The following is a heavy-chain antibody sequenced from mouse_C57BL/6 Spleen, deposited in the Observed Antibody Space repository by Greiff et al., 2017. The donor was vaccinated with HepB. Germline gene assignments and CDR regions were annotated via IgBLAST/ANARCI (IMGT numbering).Heavy chain of an antibody. CDR2: IYPGDGDT. J-gene: IGHJ3*01. CDR1: GYAFSSYW. CDR3: AVGMVVEGFAY. V-gene: IGHV1-80*01. Sequence: VNLVESGAELVKPGASVKISCKASGYAFSSYWMNWVKQRPGKGLEWIGQIYPGDGDTNYNGKFKGKATLTADKSSSTAYMQLSSLTSEDSAVYFCAVGMVVEGFAYWGQGTLVTVSA. D-gene: IGHD1-1*01.